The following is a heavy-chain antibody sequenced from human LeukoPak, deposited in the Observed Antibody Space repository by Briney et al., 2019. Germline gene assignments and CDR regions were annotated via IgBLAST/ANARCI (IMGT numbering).Heavy chain of an antibody. CDR1: GFIFSSYD. V-gene: IGHV3-30*02. D-gene: IGHD2-15*01. CDR2: IRFDGSNG. Sequence: GGSLRLSCVASGFIFSSYDMHWVRQAPGKGLEWVAFIRFDGSNGYYTDSVKGRFTISRDNSKNTLYLHMSSLRTVDTAVYYCARVFRGYYFDYWGQGTLVTVSS. J-gene: IGHJ4*02. CDR3: ARVFRGYYFDY.